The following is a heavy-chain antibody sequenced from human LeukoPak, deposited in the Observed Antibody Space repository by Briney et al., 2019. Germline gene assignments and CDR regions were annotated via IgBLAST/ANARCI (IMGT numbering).Heavy chain of an antibody. CDR3: ARAPPPPSWYFDL. CDR1: GGSIGSYY. J-gene: IGHJ2*01. Sequence: XTLXLTCTVSGGSIGSYYWSWIRQPPGKGLEWIGYIYYSGSTNYNPSLKSRVTISVDTSKNQFSLKLSSVTAADTAVYYCARAPPPPSWYFDLWGRGTLVTVSS. V-gene: IGHV4-59*01. CDR2: IYYSGST.